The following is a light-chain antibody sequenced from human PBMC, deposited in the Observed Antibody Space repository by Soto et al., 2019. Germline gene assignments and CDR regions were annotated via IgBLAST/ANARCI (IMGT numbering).Light chain of an antibody. Sequence: QSVLTQPASLSAAPGQKVTISCSGSSSNVGDNFVAWYQQLPGTAPTLLIYDNNNRPSGIPDRFSGSKSGTSATLGITGVQTGDEADFYCGTWDSSLSAGVFGGGTKLTVL. J-gene: IGLJ2*01. CDR1: SSNVGDNF. CDR3: GTWDSSLSAGV. V-gene: IGLV1-51*01. CDR2: DNN.